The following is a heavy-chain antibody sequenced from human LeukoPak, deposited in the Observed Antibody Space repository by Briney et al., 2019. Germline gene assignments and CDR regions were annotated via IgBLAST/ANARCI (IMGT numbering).Heavy chain of an antibody. D-gene: IGHD3-10*01. V-gene: IGHV4-4*07. CDR2: MYSGGST. Sequence: SETLSLTCTVSGGSVTNYYWSWIRQPAGKGLEWIGRMYSGGSTIYNPSLMSRVTMSVDASKNQFSLKLSSVTAADTAVYYCASGHKAPSFDYWGQGTLVTVSS. CDR1: GGSVTNYY. CDR3: ASGHKAPSFDY. J-gene: IGHJ4*02.